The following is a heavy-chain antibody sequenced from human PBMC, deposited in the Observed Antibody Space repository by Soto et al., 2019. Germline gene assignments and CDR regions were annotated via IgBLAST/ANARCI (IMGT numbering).Heavy chain of an antibody. Sequence: WGSLRLSCAASGFTFSSYAMSWVRQAPGKGLEWVSAISGSGGSTYYADSVKGRFTISRDNSKNTLYLQMNSLRAEDTAVYYFAKQRSIVVVPAAMLWFDPWGQGTLVTVSS. V-gene: IGHV3-23*01. D-gene: IGHD2-2*01. CDR3: AKQRSIVVVPAAMLWFDP. CDR2: ISGSGGST. CDR1: GFTFSSYA. J-gene: IGHJ5*02.